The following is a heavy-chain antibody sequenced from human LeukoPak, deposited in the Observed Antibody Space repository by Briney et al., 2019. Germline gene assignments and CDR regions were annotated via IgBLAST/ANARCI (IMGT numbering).Heavy chain of an antibody. CDR2: ITPILGIA. CDR3: ARDQGSYCGGDCYFLRPLDY. V-gene: IGHV1-69*04. CDR1: RGTFSSYT. Sequence: SSVTVTCKASRGTFSSYTIGWVRQAPGQGLEWMGRITPILGIANYAQKFQGRVTITADKSTSTAYIELSSLRSEDTGVYYCARDQGSYCGGDCYFLRPLDYWGQGTLVTVSS. J-gene: IGHJ4*02. D-gene: IGHD2-21*01.